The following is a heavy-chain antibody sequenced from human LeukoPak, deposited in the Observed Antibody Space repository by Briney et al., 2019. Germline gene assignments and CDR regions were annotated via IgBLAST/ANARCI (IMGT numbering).Heavy chain of an antibody. Sequence: SVKVSCKASGGTFSSYAISWVRQAPGQGLEWMGGIIPIFGTANYAQKFQGRVTITADESASTAYMELSSLRSEDTAVYYCARDDCSGGSCYSDFDYWGQGTLVTVSS. CDR2: IIPIFGTA. D-gene: IGHD2-15*01. CDR3: ARDDCSGGSCYSDFDY. J-gene: IGHJ4*02. CDR1: GGTFSSYA. V-gene: IGHV1-69*13.